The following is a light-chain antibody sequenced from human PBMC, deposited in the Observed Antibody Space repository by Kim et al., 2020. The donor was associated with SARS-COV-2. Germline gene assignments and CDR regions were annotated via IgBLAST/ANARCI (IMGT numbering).Light chain of an antibody. J-gene: IGKJ1*01. CDR2: KAS. Sequence: LSASVGDRITITCRASQSISTWLAWYQQKPGKAPKLLIYKASSLESGVPSRFSGSGSGTEFTLTISSLQPDDFASYYCQQYSSFWTFGQGTKVDIK. CDR3: QQYSSFWT. V-gene: IGKV1-5*03. CDR1: QSISTW.